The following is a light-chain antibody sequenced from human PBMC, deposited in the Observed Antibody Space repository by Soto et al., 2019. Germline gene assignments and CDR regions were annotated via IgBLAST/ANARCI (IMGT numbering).Light chain of an antibody. J-gene: IGKJ1*01. CDR3: QQYNSYWT. CDR1: ESISTW. V-gene: IGKV1-5*01. Sequence: IQMTQSPSALSASVGDRVTLTCRASESISTWLAWYQQKPGKAPKLLIYDAYNLRSGVPSRFSGSGSGTEFTLTISSLQPDDFATYYCQQYNSYWTFSQGTKVEI. CDR2: DAY.